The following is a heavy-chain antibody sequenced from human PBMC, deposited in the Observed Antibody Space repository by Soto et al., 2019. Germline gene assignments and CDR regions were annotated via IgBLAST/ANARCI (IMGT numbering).Heavy chain of an antibody. Sequence: EVQLVETGGGLIQPGGSLRLSCAASGFAVSSKFMSWVRQAPGKGLEWVSLIFRGGTTHYTASVKGRFTISRDNSKNSLYLQMNGLRAEDTALYYCASQDHDDILAEAFDTWGQGAVVTVSS. CDR2: IFRGGTT. J-gene: IGHJ3*02. V-gene: IGHV3-53*02. CDR3: ASQDHDDILAEAFDT. D-gene: IGHD3-9*01. CDR1: GFAVSSKF.